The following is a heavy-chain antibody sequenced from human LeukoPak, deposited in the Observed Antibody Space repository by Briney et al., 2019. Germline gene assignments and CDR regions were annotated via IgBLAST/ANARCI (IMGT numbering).Heavy chain of an antibody. CDR1: GVSISSSSYY. J-gene: IGHJ3*02. V-gene: IGHV4-39*01. Sequence: SETLSLTCTVSGVSISSSSYYWGWIRQPPGKGLEWIGSIYYSGRTHYNPPLKSRVTISVDTSKNQFSLKLSSVTAADTAVYYCASGRYSASEFDAFDIWGQGTMVTVSS. D-gene: IGHD1-26*01. CDR3: ASGRYSASEFDAFDI. CDR2: IYYSGRT.